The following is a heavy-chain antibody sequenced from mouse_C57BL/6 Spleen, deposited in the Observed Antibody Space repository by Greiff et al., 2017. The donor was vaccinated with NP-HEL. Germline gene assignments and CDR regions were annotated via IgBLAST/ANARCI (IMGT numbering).Heavy chain of an antibody. J-gene: IGHJ4*01. Sequence: VKLMESGAELVKPGASVKISCKASGYAFSSYWMNWVKQRPGKGLEWIGQIYPGDGDTNYNGKFKGKATLTADKSSSTAYMQLSSLTSEDSAVYFCARWDYYGSYYAMDYWGQGTSVTVSS. CDR1: GYAFSSYW. CDR3: ARWDYYGSYYAMDY. V-gene: IGHV1-80*01. CDR2: IYPGDGDT. D-gene: IGHD1-1*01.